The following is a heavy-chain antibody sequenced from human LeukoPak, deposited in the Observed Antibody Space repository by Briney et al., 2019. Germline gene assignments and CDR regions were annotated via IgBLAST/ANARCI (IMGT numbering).Heavy chain of an antibody. CDR1: GFTFSSYG. D-gene: IGHD3-10*01. Sequence: PGGSLRLSCAASGFTFSSYGMHWVRQAPGKGLEWVAVISYDGSNKYYADSVKGRFTISRDNSKNTLYLQMNSLRAEDTAVYYCATYYYGSGSYYQDAFDIWGQGTMVTVSS. CDR2: ISYDGSNK. V-gene: IGHV3-30*03. J-gene: IGHJ3*02. CDR3: ATYYYGSGSYYQDAFDI.